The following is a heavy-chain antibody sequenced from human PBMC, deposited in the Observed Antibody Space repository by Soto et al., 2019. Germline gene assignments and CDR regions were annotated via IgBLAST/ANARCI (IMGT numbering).Heavy chain of an antibody. Sequence: EVQLLESGGGLVQPGGSLRLSCAASGFTFSSYAMRWVRQAPVKGLEWVSAISGSGDSTYYADSVKGRFTISRDNSKNTLYLQMNSRRAEDKAVYYCARRGSGSYYDYWGKGNLLTVSS. V-gene: IGHV3-23*01. J-gene: IGHJ4*02. CDR2: ISGSGDST. CDR1: GFTFSSYA. D-gene: IGHD1-26*01. CDR3: ARRGSGSYYDY.